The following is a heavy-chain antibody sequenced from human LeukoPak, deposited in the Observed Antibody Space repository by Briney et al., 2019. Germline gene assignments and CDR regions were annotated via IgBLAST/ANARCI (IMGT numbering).Heavy chain of an antibody. CDR1: GYTFTSYY. D-gene: IGHD2-2*01. Sequence: ASVKVSCKASGYTFTSYYMHWVRQAPGQGLEWIGIINPSGGSTSYAQKFQGRVTMTRDTSTSTVYMELSSLRSEDTAVYYCARRRYCSSTSCHEGDGWFDPWGQGTLVTVSS. V-gene: IGHV1-46*01. CDR3: ARRRYCSSTSCHEGDGWFDP. J-gene: IGHJ5*02. CDR2: INPSGGST.